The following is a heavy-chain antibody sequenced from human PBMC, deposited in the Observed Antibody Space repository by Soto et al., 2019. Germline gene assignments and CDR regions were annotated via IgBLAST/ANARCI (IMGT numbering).Heavy chain of an antibody. CDR3: VRSSTSRNGGYYFDY. Sequence: GGSLRLSCAASGFTFSSYWMSWVRQAPGKGLEWVANIKQDGSEKYYVDSVKGRFTISRDNAKNSLYLQMNSLRAEDTAVYYCVRSSTSRNGGYYFDYWGQGTLVTVSS. CDR2: IKQDGSEK. CDR1: GFTFSSYW. J-gene: IGHJ4*02. V-gene: IGHV3-7*01. D-gene: IGHD2-2*01.